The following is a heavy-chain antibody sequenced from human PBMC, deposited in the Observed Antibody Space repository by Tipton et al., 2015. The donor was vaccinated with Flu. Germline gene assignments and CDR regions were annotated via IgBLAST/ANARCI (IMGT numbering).Heavy chain of an antibody. J-gene: IGHJ1*01. CDR2: ISSDGTSI. D-gene: IGHD2-21*01. CDR3: VRRGDVAEYFQQ. Sequence: GSLRLSCAASGFSFSNYWMHWIRQDARKGLMWVSRISSDGTSIKYADSVQGRFIISRDNAMQTVYLQMNGLRVDDSAVYYCVRRGDVAEYFQQWGQSTLVTVSS. CDR1: GFSFSNYW. V-gene: IGHV3-74*03.